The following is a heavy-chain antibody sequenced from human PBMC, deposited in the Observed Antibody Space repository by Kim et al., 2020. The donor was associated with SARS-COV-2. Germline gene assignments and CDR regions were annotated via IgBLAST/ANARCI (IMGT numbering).Heavy chain of an antibody. V-gene: IGHV3-11*03. CDR1: GFSFGDYY. D-gene: IGHD4-4*01. CDR3: ASYIMDV. Sequence: GGSLRLSCAASGFSFGDYYMSWIRQTPGKGLEWIAYISDNSTYTVYADSVMGRFTISRDNAKNSLYLQMNSLRPEDTVVYYCASYIMDVWGQGTAVTVSS. J-gene: IGHJ6*02. CDR2: ISDNSTYT.